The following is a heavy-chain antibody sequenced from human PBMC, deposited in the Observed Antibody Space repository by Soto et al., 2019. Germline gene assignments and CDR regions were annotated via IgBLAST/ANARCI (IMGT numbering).Heavy chain of an antibody. D-gene: IGHD1-26*01. Sequence: GASVKVSCKASGYTFTSYGISWVRQAPGQGLEWMGWISAYNGNTNYAQKLQGRVTMTTDTSTSTAYMELRSLRSDDTAVYYCARESRSIVGATGGRDFDYWGQGTLVTVSS. J-gene: IGHJ4*02. CDR3: ARESRSIVGATGGRDFDY. V-gene: IGHV1-18*04. CDR1: GYTFTSYG. CDR2: ISAYNGNT.